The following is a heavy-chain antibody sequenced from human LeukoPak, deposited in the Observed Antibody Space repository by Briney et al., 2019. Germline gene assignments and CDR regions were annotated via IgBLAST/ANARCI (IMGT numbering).Heavy chain of an antibody. V-gene: IGHV3-23*01. Sequence: GGSLRLSCAASGFIFRNFGMTWVRQVPGKGLEWVSTISDSGVTTHYADSVKGRFTISRDNSKSTLYLQMNSLRADVTAVYYCARDFHRYCYDCGDYYTTFDIWGQGTMVTVSS. CDR1: GFIFRNFG. CDR3: ARDFHRYCYDCGDYYTTFDI. J-gene: IGHJ3*02. CDR2: ISDSGVTT. D-gene: IGHD3-22*01.